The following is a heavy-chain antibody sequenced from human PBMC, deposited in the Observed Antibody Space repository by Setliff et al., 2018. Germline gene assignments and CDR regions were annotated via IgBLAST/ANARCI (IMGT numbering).Heavy chain of an antibody. CDR3: ARAVAGNFDY. CDR1: GGSFSGYY. Sequence: PSETLSLTCAVYGGSFSGYYWSWIRQPPGKGLEWIGEINHSGSTNYNPSLKSRVTISVDTSKNQFSLKLSSVTAADTAVYYCARAVAGNFDYWGQGALVTVSS. J-gene: IGHJ4*02. V-gene: IGHV4-34*01. D-gene: IGHD6-19*01. CDR2: INHSGST.